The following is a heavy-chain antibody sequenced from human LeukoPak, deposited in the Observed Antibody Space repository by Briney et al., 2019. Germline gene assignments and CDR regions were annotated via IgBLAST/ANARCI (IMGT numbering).Heavy chain of an antibody. V-gene: IGHV1-2*02. CDR1: GYTFTGYY. CDR3: ARDRSAAASYYYYGMDV. Sequence: VASVKVSCKASGYTFTGYYMHWVRQAPGQGLEWMGWINPNSGGTNYVQKFQGRVTMTGHTSISTAYMELSRLRSDDTAVYYCARDRSAAASYYYYGMDVWGQGTTVTVSS. J-gene: IGHJ6*02. D-gene: IGHD6-13*01. CDR2: INPNSGGT.